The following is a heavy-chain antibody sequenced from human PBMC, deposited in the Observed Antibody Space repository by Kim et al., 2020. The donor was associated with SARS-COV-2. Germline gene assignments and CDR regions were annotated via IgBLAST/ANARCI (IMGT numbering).Heavy chain of an antibody. CDR3: ARQMSGRFDF. CDR2: TYFRSKWST. J-gene: IGHJ4*02. CDR1: GDRVSSYTAA. V-gene: IGHV6-1*01. D-gene: IGHD7-27*01. Sequence: SQTLSLTCAVSGDRVSSYTAAWNWIRQSPSRGLEWLGRTYFRSKWSTNYAVSVQSRININADTSTNQFSLQLNSVTPEDTALYYCARQMSGRFDFWGQGTLVTVSS.